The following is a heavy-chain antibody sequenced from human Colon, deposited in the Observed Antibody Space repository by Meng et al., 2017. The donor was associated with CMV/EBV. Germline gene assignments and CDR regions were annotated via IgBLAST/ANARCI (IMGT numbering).Heavy chain of an antibody. CDR2: IYYSGNT. V-gene: IGHV4-39*07. D-gene: IGHD3-3*01. CDR1: GGSISSSSHY. J-gene: IGHJ5*01. Sequence: SETLSLTCTVSGGSISSSSHYWAWIRQPPGKGLEWIGSIYYSGNTFYNPSLGSRVTMSMDTSYNQFSLKVTSVTAADTAVYYCVREGGSGLLEWLSTFDSWGQGTLVTVSS. CDR3: VREGGSGLLEWLSTFDS.